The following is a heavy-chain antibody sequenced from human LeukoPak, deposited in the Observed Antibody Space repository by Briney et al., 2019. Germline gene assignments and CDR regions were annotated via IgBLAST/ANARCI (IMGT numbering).Heavy chain of an antibody. D-gene: IGHD6-13*01. CDR3: AREPSYSSSWYTH. CDR1: GGSISSYY. Sequence: PSETLPLTCTVSGGSISSYYWNWIRQPAGKGLEWIGRIFSSGSTNYNPSLKSRVTMSVDTSKNQFSLRLTSVTAADTAMYYYAREPSYSSSWYTHWGQGTLVTVSS. J-gene: IGHJ4*02. V-gene: IGHV4-4*07. CDR2: IFSSGST.